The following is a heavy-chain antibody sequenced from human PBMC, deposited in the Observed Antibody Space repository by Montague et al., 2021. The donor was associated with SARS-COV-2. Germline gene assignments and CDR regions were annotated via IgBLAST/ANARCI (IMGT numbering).Heavy chain of an antibody. CDR1: GDSISSYY. D-gene: IGHD1-1*01. CDR2: IYYTGSA. Sequence: SETLSLTCSVSGDSISSYYWSWIRQSPGRGLDWIGHIYYTGSANYNPSLKSRVSISVDTSRRQFSLNLKSVTAADTAVYYCTRGQTTGRMANGVNYLDYWGQGAQVTVSS. CDR3: TRGQTTGRMANGVNYLDY. V-gene: IGHV4-59*01. J-gene: IGHJ4*02.